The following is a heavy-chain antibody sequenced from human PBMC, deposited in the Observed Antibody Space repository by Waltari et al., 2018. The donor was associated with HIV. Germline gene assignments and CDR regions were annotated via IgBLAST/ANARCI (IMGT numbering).Heavy chain of an antibody. CDR3: AGGFTHVLDY. D-gene: IGHD5-12*01. Sequence: EVQLLESGGGLVQPGGSLRLACAASVFLFGNKAMSWVRPAPGEGLEWVSSISGSGSDTYYADSVKGRFTISRDNSKRNLYLQMNSLRAEDTAVYYCAGGFTHVLDYWGQGTLVTVSS. J-gene: IGHJ4*02. CDR1: VFLFGNKA. CDR2: ISGSGSDT. V-gene: IGHV3-23*01.